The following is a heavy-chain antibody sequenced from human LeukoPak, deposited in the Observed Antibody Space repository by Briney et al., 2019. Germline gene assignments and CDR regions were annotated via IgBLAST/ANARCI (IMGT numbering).Heavy chain of an antibody. CDR1: GLTFNSYG. CDR3: ASEVEGYDSSKPFY. D-gene: IGHD3-22*01. Sequence: PGRSLRLSCAASGLTFNSYGMHWVRQAPGKGLEWVAVIWYDGSNKYYADSVKGRFTISRDNSKNTLYLQMNSLRAEDTAVYYCASEVEGYDSSKPFYWGQGTLVTVSS. CDR2: IWYDGSNK. J-gene: IGHJ4*02. V-gene: IGHV3-33*01.